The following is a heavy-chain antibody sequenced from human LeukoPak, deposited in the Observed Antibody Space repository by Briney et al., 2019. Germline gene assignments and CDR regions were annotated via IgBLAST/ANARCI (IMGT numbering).Heavy chain of an antibody. CDR3: ARDGQSSLFGYSSTLYCFDY. CDR1: GGSFSGYY. V-gene: IGHV4-34*01. Sequence: SETLSLTCAVYGGSFSGYYWSWIRQPPGKGLEWIGEINHSGSTNYTPSLKSRVTISVDTSKNQFSLKVSSLTAADTAVYYCARDGQSSLFGYSSTLYCFDYWGQGTLGTVSS. D-gene: IGHD6-19*01. J-gene: IGHJ4*02. CDR2: INHSGST.